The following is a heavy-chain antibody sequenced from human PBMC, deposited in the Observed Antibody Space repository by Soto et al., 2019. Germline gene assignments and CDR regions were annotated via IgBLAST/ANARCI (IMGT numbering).Heavy chain of an antibody. CDR2: IYYSGST. Sequence: SETLSLTCTVSGGSISSYYWSWIRQPPGKGLEWIGYIYYSGSTNYNPSLKSRVTMSVDTSKNQFSLKLSSVTAADTAVYYCARGTAAAGYYYYYYYMDVWGKGTTVTVSS. V-gene: IGHV4-59*01. J-gene: IGHJ6*03. D-gene: IGHD6-13*01. CDR1: GGSISSYY. CDR3: ARGTAAAGYYYYYYYMDV.